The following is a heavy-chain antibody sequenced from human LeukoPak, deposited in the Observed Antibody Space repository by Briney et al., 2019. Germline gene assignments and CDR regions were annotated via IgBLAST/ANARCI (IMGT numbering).Heavy chain of an antibody. J-gene: IGHJ3*02. Sequence: GGSLRLSCAASGFTVSSNYMSWVRQAPGKGLEWVSVIYSGGSTYYADSVKGRFTISRDNAKNSLYLQMNSLRAEDTAVYYCARDRDYYDSSGYYPLDAFDIWGQGTMVTVSS. V-gene: IGHV3-53*01. CDR1: GFTVSSNY. CDR3: ARDRDYYDSSGYYPLDAFDI. CDR2: IYSGGST. D-gene: IGHD3-22*01.